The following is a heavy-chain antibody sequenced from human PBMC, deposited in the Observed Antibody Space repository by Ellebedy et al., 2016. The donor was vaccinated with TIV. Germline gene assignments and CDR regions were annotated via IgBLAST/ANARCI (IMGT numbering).Heavy chain of an antibody. CDR2: IYYSGST. V-gene: IGHV4-59*01. CDR1: GGSISSYY. Sequence: MPSETLSLTCIVSGGSISSYYWSWIRQPPGKGLEWIGYIYYSGSTNYNTSLKSRVTISVDTSKNQFSLKLSSVTAADTAVYYCARALGYCSGGSCYEVRLDYWGQGTLVTVSS. J-gene: IGHJ4*02. D-gene: IGHD2-15*01. CDR3: ARALGYCSGGSCYEVRLDY.